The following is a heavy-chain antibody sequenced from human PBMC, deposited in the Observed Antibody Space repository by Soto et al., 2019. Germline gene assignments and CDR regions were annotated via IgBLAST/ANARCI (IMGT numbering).Heavy chain of an antibody. Sequence: SETLSLTCTVSGISVSTSDYYWGWVRQPPGKGLEWIGNIYYSGSTFYNPSLRSRVTLSVDTSKNQFSLRLNSVTVADTAVYFCAGFVVPASRNSDFDYWGQGTLVTV. D-gene: IGHD2-15*01. CDR2: IYYSGST. CDR1: GISVSTSDYY. V-gene: IGHV4-39*01. CDR3: AGFVVPASRNSDFDY. J-gene: IGHJ4*02.